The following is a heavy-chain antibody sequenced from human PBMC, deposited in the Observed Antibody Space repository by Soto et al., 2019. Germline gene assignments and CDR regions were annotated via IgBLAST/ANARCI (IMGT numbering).Heavy chain of an antibody. CDR2: MSENGVRI. D-gene: IGHD2-15*01. CDR1: GFTFSIPV. CDR3: ARRYCRGVSCKGNDGFDI. Sequence: ESGGGVVEPGGALELSCEVFGFTFSIPVIPGVRQAPGKGREGVAVMSENGVRIYYSDSVKVRFTISRDNSKNTQYLQMNSLRREDTAMYYCARRYCRGVSCKGNDGFDIWGQGTMVTVSA. V-gene: IGHV3-30*19. J-gene: IGHJ3*02.